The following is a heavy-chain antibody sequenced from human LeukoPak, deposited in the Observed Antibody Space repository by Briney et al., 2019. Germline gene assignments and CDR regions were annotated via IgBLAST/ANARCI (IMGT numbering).Heavy chain of an antibody. V-gene: IGHV4-4*07. J-gene: IGHJ4*02. CDR1: GGSISSYY. CDR3: ARSIAAGIPYYFDY. CDR2: IYTSGST. D-gene: IGHD6-13*01. Sequence: SETLSLTCTVSGGSISSYYWSWIRQPAGKGLEWIGRIYTSGSTNYNPSLKSRVTMSVDTSKNQFSLKLSSVTAADTAVYYCARSIAAGIPYYFDYWGQGTLVTVSS.